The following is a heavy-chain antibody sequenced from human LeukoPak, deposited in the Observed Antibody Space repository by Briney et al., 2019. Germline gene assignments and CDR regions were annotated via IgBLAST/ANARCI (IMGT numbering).Heavy chain of an antibody. V-gene: IGHV4-34*01. CDR2: LNHSGRT. CDR1: GGSFSGYY. Sequence: SETLSLTCAVYGGSFSGYYWSWIRQPPGKGLEWIGELNHSGRTNYNPSLKSRVTISVDTSKNQFSLKLSSVTAADTAVYYCASFAEIWFGANWFDPWGQGTLVTVSS. CDR3: ASFAEIWFGANWFDP. J-gene: IGHJ5*02. D-gene: IGHD3-10*01.